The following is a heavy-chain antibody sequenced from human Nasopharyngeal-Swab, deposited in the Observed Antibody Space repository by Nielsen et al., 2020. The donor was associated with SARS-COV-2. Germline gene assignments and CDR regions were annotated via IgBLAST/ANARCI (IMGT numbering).Heavy chain of an antibody. D-gene: IGHD6-19*01. V-gene: IGHV3-21*01. Sequence: GESLKISCAASGFAFSSYSMNWVRQAPGKGLEWVPSISSSSSYIYYADSVKGRLTISRDNAKNSLYLQMNSLRAEDTAVYYCARGSVAGGLWGQGTLVTVSS. J-gene: IGHJ4*02. CDR1: GFAFSSYS. CDR2: ISSSSSYI. CDR3: ARGSVAGGL.